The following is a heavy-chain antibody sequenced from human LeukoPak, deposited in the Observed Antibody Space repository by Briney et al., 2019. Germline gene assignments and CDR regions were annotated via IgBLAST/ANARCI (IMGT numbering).Heavy chain of an antibody. Sequence: AASVKVSCKASAYTFTGYYLHWVRQAPGQGLEWMGWIDPNNGDIKYAQKFQGRVTMTRDRSISTAYMKLSRLTSDDTALYYCARRSRNGLDAFDIWGQGTMVTVSS. D-gene: IGHD1-14*01. CDR2: IDPNNGDI. CDR3: ARRSRNGLDAFDI. CDR1: AYTFTGYY. V-gene: IGHV1-2*02. J-gene: IGHJ3*02.